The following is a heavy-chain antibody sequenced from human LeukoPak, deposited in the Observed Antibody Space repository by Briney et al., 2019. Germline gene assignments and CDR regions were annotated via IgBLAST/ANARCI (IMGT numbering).Heavy chain of an antibody. J-gene: IGHJ4*02. CDR1: GGSISSSNW. Sequence: SGTLSLTCAVSGGSISSSNWWSWVRQPPGKGLEWIGEVYHSGSTNYNPSLKSRVTISVDKSKNQFSLKLSSVTAADTAVYYCARVNYYDSSGYPHFDYWGQGTLVTVSS. V-gene: IGHV4-4*02. CDR3: ARVNYYDSSGYPHFDY. D-gene: IGHD3-22*01. CDR2: VYHSGST.